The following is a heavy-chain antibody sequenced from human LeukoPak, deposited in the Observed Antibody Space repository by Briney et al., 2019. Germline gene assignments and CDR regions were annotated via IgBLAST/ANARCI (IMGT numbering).Heavy chain of an antibody. Sequence: GGSLRLSCAASGFTFSSYGMHWVRQAPGKGLEWVAVIWYDGSNKYYADSVKGRFAISRDNSKNTLYLQMNSLRAEDTAVYYCAKTRSALVRGVVDCWGQGALVTVSS. V-gene: IGHV3-33*06. CDR3: AKTRSALVRGVVDC. CDR2: IWYDGSNK. J-gene: IGHJ4*02. CDR1: GFTFSSYG. D-gene: IGHD3-10*01.